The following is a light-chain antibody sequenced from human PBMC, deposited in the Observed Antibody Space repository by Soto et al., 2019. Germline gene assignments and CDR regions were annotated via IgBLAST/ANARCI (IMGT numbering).Light chain of an antibody. CDR1: QSVSSR. CDR2: GAS. Sequence: EIVMTQSPGTLSLSPGERASLXXRASQSVSSRLAWYQQKPGQAPRLXXSGASSRATGIPDRFSGSGSGTDFTLTISRLEPEDFALYYCQHYVERSPITFGQGTRLEIK. CDR3: QHYVERSPIT. J-gene: IGKJ5*01. V-gene: IGKV3-20*01.